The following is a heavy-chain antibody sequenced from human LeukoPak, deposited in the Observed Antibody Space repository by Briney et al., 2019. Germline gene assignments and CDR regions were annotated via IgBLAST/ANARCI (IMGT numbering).Heavy chain of an antibody. CDR3: ARVGDYGMDV. CDR2: IYHSGNT. J-gene: IGHJ6*02. CDR1: GGSITSTNW. Sequence: SETLSLTCAISGGSITSTNWWSWVRQPPGKGLEWIGEIYHSGNTNYNPSLKSRVTISLDKSENQFSLKLSSVTAADTAVYYCARVGDYGMDVWGQGTTVTVSS. V-gene: IGHV4-4*02. D-gene: IGHD4-17*01.